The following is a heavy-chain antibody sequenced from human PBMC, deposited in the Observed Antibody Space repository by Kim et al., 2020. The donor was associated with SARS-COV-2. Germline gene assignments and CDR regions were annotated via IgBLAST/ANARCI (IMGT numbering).Heavy chain of an antibody. D-gene: IGHD6-19*01. CDR2: ISYDGSNK. V-gene: IGHV3-33*05. CDR3: ARDRLGSSGWDYDYYYG. CDR1: GFTFSSYG. J-gene: IGHJ6*01. Sequence: GGSLRLSCAASGFTFSSYGMHWVRQAPGKGLEWVAVISYDGSNKYYADSVKGRFTISRDNSKNTLYLQMNSLRAEDTAVYYCARDRLGSSGWDYDYYYG.